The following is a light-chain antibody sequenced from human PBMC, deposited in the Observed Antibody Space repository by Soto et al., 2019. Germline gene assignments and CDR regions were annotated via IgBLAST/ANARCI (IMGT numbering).Light chain of an antibody. Sequence: EIVLTQSPATLSLSPGERATLTCRAGQGVTTNFAWYRQKSGQSPRLLIYDVSIRATGVPARFSATGSETDFTLTISGLQSGDSAVYFCQQYNNWPFSFGQGTRLEIK. V-gene: IGKV3-15*01. J-gene: IGKJ5*01. CDR3: QQYNNWPFS. CDR1: QGVTTN. CDR2: DVS.